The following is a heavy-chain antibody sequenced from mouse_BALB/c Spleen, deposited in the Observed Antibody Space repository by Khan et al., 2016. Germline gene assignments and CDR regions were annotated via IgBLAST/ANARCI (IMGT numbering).Heavy chain of an antibody. V-gene: IGHV3-1*02. D-gene: IGHD2-14*01. J-gene: IGHJ4*01. CDR2: IHYSGST. CDR1: GYSITSGYT. Sequence: EVKLLESGPDLVKPSQSLSLTCTVAGYSITSGYTWHWIRQFPGNRLEWMGYIHYSGSTDYNPSLKSRISITRDTSKNQFFLQLNSVTTDDTATYYCATSDYRYDYAMDYWGQGTSVTVSS. CDR3: ATSDYRYDYAMDY.